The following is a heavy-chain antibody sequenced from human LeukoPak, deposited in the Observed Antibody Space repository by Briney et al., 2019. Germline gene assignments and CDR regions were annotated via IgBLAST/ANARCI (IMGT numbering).Heavy chain of an antibody. CDR2: ISGSGGST. J-gene: IGHJ3*02. CDR3: ARDRSQGWDSSGYHPDALII. V-gene: IGHV3-23*01. CDR1: GFTFSSYA. D-gene: IGHD3-22*01. Sequence: GRSLRLSCAAAGFTFSSYAMSWVRQAPGKGLEWVSAISGSGGSTYYADSVKGRFTISRDNVKNSLYLQMNSLRAEDTAVYYCARDRSQGWDSSGYHPDALIIWGQGTMVSVSS.